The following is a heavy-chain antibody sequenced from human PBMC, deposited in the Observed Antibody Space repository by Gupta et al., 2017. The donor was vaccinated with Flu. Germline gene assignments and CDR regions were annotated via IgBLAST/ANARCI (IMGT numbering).Heavy chain of an antibody. CDR3: VREYTGNYEY. V-gene: IGHV3-74*01. D-gene: IGHD2-8*02. CDR2: AAYDGNSR. J-gene: IGHJ4*02. Sequence: FTFSSYWMNWVRQAPGKGLVWVSPAAYDGNSRDDADSVRGRFNISRDNARNITYLHMNSLRAEDTAVYYCVREYTGNYEYWGQGTLVTVPS. CDR1: FTFSSYW.